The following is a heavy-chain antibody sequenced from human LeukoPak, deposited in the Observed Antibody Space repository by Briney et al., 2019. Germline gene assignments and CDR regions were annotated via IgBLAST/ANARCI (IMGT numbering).Heavy chain of an antibody. CDR1: GGSISNSRYY. V-gene: IGHV4-39*07. D-gene: IGHD3-10*01. J-gene: IGHJ4*02. Sequence: SETLSLTCTVSGGSISNSRYYWVWIRQPPGRGLEWIGSIYYSATTYYNPSLMSRVTISVDTSKNQFSLRLTSVTAADTAVYYCARDTNGGGAYGSGSYPHWGQGTLVTVSS. CDR3: ARDTNGGGAYGSGSYPH. CDR2: IYYSATT.